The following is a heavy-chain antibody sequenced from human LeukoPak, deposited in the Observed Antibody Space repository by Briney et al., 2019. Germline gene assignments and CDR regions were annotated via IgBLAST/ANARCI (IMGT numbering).Heavy chain of an antibody. Sequence: GGSLRLSCAASGFAVRTYGIHWVRQAPGKGLEWVAFIGHDGSHKFYTASVKGRFTISRDNSKNTLLLQMISLRVEDTALYYCAKDLGATDPYYMDGWGRGATVTV. V-gene: IGHV3-30*02. CDR3: AKDLGATDPYYMDG. D-gene: IGHD1-26*01. J-gene: IGHJ6*03. CDR2: IGHDGSHK. CDR1: GFAVRTYG.